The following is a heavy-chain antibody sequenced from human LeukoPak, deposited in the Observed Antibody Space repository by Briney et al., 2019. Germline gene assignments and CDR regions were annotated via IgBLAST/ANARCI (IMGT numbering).Heavy chain of an antibody. D-gene: IGHD5-12*01. CDR2: IYPGDSDT. J-gene: IGHJ6*02. Sequence: GESLKISCKGSRYSFTSYWIGWVRQMPGKGLEWMGIIYPGDSDTRYSPSFQGQVTISADKSISTAYLQWSSLKASDTAMYYCARHGANSGYDSHYYYYGMDVWGQGTTVTVSS. CDR1: RYSFTSYW. V-gene: IGHV5-51*01. CDR3: ARHGANSGYDSHYYYYGMDV.